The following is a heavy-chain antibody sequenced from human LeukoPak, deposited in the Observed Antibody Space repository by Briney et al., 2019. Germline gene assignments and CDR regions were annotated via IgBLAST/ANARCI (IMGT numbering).Heavy chain of an antibody. CDR2: ISGSGGST. J-gene: IGHJ4*02. V-gene: IGHV3-23*01. Sequence: GGSLRLSCAASGFTFSSYAVSWVRQAPGKGLEWVSAISGSGGSTYYADSVKGRFTISRDNSKNTLYLQMNSLRAEDTAVYYCAKFVEDDYVWGSYRYTPYYFDYWGQGTLVTVSS. D-gene: IGHD3-16*02. CDR3: AKFVEDDYVWGSYRYTPYYFDY. CDR1: GFTFSSYA.